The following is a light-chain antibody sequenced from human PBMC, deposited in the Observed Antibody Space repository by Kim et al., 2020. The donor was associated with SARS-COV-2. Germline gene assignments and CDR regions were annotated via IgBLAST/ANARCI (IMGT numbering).Light chain of an antibody. V-gene: IGKV3-15*01. CDR2: GAS. Sequence: EIVMTQSPATLSMSPGERATLSCRASQSVSSNLAWYQQKPGQAPRLLIYGASTRATGIPARFSGSGSGTQFTLTISSLQSEDFAVYYCHQYNNWPLTFGGGPKVDIK. J-gene: IGKJ4*01. CDR3: HQYNNWPLT. CDR1: QSVSSN.